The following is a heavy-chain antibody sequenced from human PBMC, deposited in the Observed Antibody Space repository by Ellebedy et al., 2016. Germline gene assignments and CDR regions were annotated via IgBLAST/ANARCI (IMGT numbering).Heavy chain of an antibody. V-gene: IGHV2-5*02. J-gene: IGHJ4*02. Sequence: SGPTLVKPTQTLTLTCTFSGFSLSSSAVGVGWIRPPPGKAMEWVAVIYADGDLRYSPSLKSRLSITKDTAKTQVLLTRANMDPVDTATYYCAHRPSYDTLTGSFGYWGQGTLVTVSS. D-gene: IGHD3-9*01. CDR2: IYADGDL. CDR1: GFSLSSSAVG. CDR3: AHRPSYDTLTGSFGY.